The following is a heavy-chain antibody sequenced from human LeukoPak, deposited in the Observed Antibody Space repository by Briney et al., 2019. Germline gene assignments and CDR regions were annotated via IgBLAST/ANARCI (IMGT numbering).Heavy chain of an antibody. CDR2: ISPSGDIR. J-gene: IGHJ3*02. V-gene: IGHV3-23*01. CDR1: GFTFSNHG. CDR3: AKILYTNYYDSSGANFDI. Sequence: GGSLRLSCAASGFTFSNHGMNWVRQAPGKGLEWVSGISPSGDIRYYADSVKGRFTISRDNSKNTLYLQMNSLRAEDTAVYYCAKILYTNYYDSSGANFDIWGQGTMVTVSS. D-gene: IGHD3-22*01.